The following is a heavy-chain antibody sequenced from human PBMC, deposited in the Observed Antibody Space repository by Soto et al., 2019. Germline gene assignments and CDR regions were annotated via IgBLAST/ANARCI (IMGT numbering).Heavy chain of an antibody. CDR3: TRLHTYACDY. J-gene: IGHJ4*02. CDR1: GFTFSGSA. CDR2: IRSKANSYAT. Sequence: EVQLVESGGGLVQPGGSLKLSCAASGFTFSGSAMHWVRQASGKGLEWVGRIRSKANSYATAYAASVKGRFTISRDDSKNTAYLQMNSLKTEDTAAYYCTRLHTYACDYWGQGTLVTVSS. V-gene: IGHV3-73*01. D-gene: IGHD2-2*01.